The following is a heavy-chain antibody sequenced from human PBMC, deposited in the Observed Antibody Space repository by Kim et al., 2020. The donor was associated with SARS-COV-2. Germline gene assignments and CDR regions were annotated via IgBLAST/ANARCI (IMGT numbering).Heavy chain of an antibody. D-gene: IGHD4-17*01. CDR2: GNK. V-gene: IGHV1-3*01. J-gene: IGHJ6*02. Sequence: GNKKYSHKFQGRVTITRDTSASTAYMELSSLRSEDTAVYYCARATGYGMDVWGQGTTVTVSS. CDR3: ARATGYGMDV.